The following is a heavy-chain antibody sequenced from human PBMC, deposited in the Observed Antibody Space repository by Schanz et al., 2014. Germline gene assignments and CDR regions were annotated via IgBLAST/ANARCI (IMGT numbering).Heavy chain of an antibody. V-gene: IGHV3-23*04. D-gene: IGHD3-10*01. Sequence: VQMVESGGGVVQPGRSLRLSCAASGFAFSVYGMHWVRQAPGKGLEWVSAISGSGGSTYYADSVKGRFTISRDNSKNTLYLQMNSLRAEDTAVYYCAKGRFGELSAFDIWGQGTMVTVSS. CDR2: ISGSGGST. J-gene: IGHJ3*02. CDR3: AKGRFGELSAFDI. CDR1: GFAFSVYG.